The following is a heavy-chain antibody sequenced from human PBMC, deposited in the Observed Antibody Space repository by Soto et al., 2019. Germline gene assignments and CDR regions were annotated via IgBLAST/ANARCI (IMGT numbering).Heavy chain of an antibody. V-gene: IGHV1-69*14. Sequence: QVQLVQSGAEVKTPGSSVTVSCKASGDTSTPYAISWVRQAPGQGLEWLGGIIPIAGTPTYAQQFQGRVTXXEDSSTSRTSMELTRLTSEDTAVYYCARGYCVSSSCHSLDSWGQGTPVTVSS. J-gene: IGHJ4*02. CDR2: IIPIAGTP. CDR3: ARGYCVSSSCHSLDS. D-gene: IGHD2-21*01. CDR1: GDTSTPYA.